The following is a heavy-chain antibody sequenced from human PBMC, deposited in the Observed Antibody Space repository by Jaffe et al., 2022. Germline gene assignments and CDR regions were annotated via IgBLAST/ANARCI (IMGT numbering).Heavy chain of an antibody. V-gene: IGHV3-9*01. CDR2: ISWNSGSI. CDR3: AKDYMVQGVITHFDY. CDR1: GFTFDDYA. J-gene: IGHJ4*02. Sequence: EVQLVESGGGLVQPGRSLRLSCAASGFTFDDYAMHWVRQAPGKGLEWVSGISWNSGSIGYADSVKGRFTISRDNAKNSLYLQMNSLRAEDTALYYCAKDYMVQGVITHFDYWGQGTLVTVSS. D-gene: IGHD3-10*01.